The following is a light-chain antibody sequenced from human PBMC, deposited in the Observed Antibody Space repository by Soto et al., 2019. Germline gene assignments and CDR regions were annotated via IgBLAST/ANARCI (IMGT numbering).Light chain of an antibody. J-gene: IGKJ1*01. Sequence: DIQMTQSPATLSVSVGDRVTITCRASQSISSWLAWYQQKPGKVPKLLIDDASSLESGVPSRFSGSGSGTEFTLTISSLQPDDFATYYCQQYNTYPWTFGQGTKVGVK. CDR2: DAS. CDR1: QSISSW. CDR3: QQYNTYPWT. V-gene: IGKV1-5*01.